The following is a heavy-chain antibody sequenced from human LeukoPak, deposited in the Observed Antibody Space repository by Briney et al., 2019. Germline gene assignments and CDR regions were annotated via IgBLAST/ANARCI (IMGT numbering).Heavy chain of an antibody. CDR1: GFSFSGSG. D-gene: IGHD3-16*01. CDR2: ISYDGTKT. V-gene: IGHV3-30*03. Sequence: GGSLRLSCAASGFSFSGSGMHWVRQAPGKGLEWVALISYDGTKTFYPDSVKGRFTISRDNSKNTLYLQMTSLRADDTAVYYCARDRVLHYFDYWGQGALVTVSS. J-gene: IGHJ4*02. CDR3: ARDRVLHYFDY.